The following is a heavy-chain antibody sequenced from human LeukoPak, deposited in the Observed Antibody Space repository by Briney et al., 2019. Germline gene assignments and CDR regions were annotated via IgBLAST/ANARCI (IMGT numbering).Heavy chain of an antibody. V-gene: IGHV4-31*03. CDR2: IYYSGST. CDR3: ARVNWAYYFDY. Sequence: SETLSLTCTVSGGSISSGGYYWSWIRQHPGKGLEWIGYIYYSGSTYYNPSLKSRVTISVDTSKNQFSLKLSSVTAADTAVYYCARVNWAYYFDYWGQGTLVTVSS. D-gene: IGHD7-27*01. J-gene: IGHJ4*02. CDR1: GGSISSGGYY.